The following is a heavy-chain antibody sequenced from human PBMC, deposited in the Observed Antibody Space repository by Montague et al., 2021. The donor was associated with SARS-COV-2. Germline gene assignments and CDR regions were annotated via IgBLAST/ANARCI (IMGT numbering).Heavy chain of an antibody. D-gene: IGHD6-6*01. CDR2: IYYSGST. V-gene: IGHV4-59*13. CDR3: ARVPYSSSGFFYYYYGIDV. J-gene: IGHJ6*02. Sequence: SQTLSLTCTVSGGSISRYYWSWIRQPPGKGLEWIGHIYYSGSTNYNTSLKSRVTISVDTSKNQFSLKLISVTAADTAVYYCARVPYSSSGFFYYYYGIDVWGQGTTVTVSS. CDR1: GGSISRYY.